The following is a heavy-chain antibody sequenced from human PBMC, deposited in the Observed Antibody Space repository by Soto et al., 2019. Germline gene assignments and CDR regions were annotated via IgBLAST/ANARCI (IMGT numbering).Heavy chain of an antibody. J-gene: IGHJ2*01. Sequence: EVQLVESGGGLVQPGGSLRLSCAASGFTFSSYWMSWVRQAPGKGLEWVANIKQDGSEKYYVDSVKGRFTISRDNAKNSLYLQMNSLRAEDTAVYYCARAAEMATIVLDLWGRGTLVTVSS. CDR3: ARAAEMATIVLDL. CDR2: IKQDGSEK. CDR1: GFTFSSYW. D-gene: IGHD5-12*01. V-gene: IGHV3-7*03.